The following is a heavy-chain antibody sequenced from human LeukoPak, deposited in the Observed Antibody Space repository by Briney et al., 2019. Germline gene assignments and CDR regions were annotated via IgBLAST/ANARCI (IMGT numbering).Heavy chain of an antibody. Sequence: GASVKVSCKASGYTFTGYYMHWVRQAPGQGLEWMGWINPNSGGTNYAQKFQGWVTMTRDTSISTAYMELSRLRSDDTAVYYCARIAAGTGDYGMDVWGQGTTVTVSS. V-gene: IGHV1-2*04. CDR3: ARIAAGTGDYGMDV. CDR2: INPNSGGT. D-gene: IGHD6-25*01. CDR1: GYTFTGYY. J-gene: IGHJ6*02.